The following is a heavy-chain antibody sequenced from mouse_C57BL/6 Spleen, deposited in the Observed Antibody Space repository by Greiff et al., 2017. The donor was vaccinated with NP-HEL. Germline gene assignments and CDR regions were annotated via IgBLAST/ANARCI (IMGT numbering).Heavy chain of an antibody. J-gene: IGHJ3*01. D-gene: IGHD3-3*01. CDR3: ARGTPFAY. CDR1: GFNIKNTY. V-gene: IGHV14-3*01. CDR2: IDPANGNT. Sequence: EVQLQQSVAELVRPGASVKLSCTASGFNIKNTYMPWVKQRPEQGLEWIGRIDPANGNTKYAPKFQGKATITADTSSNTAYLQLSSLTSEDTAIYYCARGTPFAYWGQGTLVTVSA.